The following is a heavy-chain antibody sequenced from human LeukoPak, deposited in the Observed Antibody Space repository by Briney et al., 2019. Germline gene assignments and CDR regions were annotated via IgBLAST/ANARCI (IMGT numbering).Heavy chain of an antibody. Sequence: GSLRLSCAASGFSFSDYNMNWVRQPPGKGLEWIGEINHSGSTNYNPSLKSRVTISVDTSKNQFSLKLSSVTAADTAVYYCARRRWGIVVVKTFFDYWGQGTLVTVSS. CDR1: GFSFSDYN. J-gene: IGHJ4*02. CDR3: ARRRWGIVVVKTFFDY. D-gene: IGHD3-22*01. V-gene: IGHV4-34*01. CDR2: INHSGST.